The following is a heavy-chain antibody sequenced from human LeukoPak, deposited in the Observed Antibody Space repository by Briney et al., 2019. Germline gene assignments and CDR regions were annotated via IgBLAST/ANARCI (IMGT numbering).Heavy chain of an antibody. J-gene: IGHJ4*02. CDR2: IIPILGIA. V-gene: IGHV1-69*04. CDR3: ARPVREYYFDY. Sequence: ASVKVSCKASGGTFSSYAICWVRQAPGQGLEWMGRIIPILGIANYAQNFQGRVTITRDTSASTAYMELSSLRSEDTAVYYCARPVREYYFDYWGQGTLVTVSS. CDR1: GGTFSSYA.